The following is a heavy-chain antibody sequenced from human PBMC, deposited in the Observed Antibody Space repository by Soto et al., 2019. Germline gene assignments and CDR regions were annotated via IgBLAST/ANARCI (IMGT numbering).Heavy chain of an antibody. D-gene: IGHD2-15*01. CDR2: IQSGGST. CDR3: SRDDVSCSGGSGSGVPMDV. V-gene: IGHV3-66*01. CDR1: GFTVSSHY. J-gene: IGHJ6*03. Sequence: EVQLVESGGDLVQPGGSLRLSCAASGFTVSSHYMNWVRQAPGKGLEWVSLIQSGGSTFYADSVKGRFTTSRDNSKNTLFHQMNSLRVEDTAMYYCSRDDVSCSGGSGSGVPMDVWGRGTTVTVSS.